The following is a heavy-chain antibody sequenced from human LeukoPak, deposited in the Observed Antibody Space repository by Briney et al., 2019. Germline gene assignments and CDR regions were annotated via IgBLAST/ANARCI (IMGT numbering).Heavy chain of an antibody. V-gene: IGHV4-59*05. CDR3: ARFRDYYDSSGYLGDY. Sequence: SETLSLTCTVSGGSISSYYWSWIRQPAGKGLEWIGTIYYSGSTYYNPSLKSRVTISVDTSKNQFSLKLSSVTAADTAVYYCARFRDYYDSSGYLGDYWGQGTLVTVSS. J-gene: IGHJ4*02. CDR2: IYYSGST. CDR1: GGSISSYY. D-gene: IGHD3-22*01.